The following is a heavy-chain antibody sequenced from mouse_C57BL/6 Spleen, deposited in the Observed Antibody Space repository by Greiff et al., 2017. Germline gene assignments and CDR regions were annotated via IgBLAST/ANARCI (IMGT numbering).Heavy chain of an antibody. Sequence: VKLQESGPELVKPGASVKISCKASGYAFSSSWMNWVKQRPGKGLEWIGRIYPGDGDTNYNGKFKGKATLTADKSSSTAYMQLSSLTSEDSAVYFCARWVYYDYDGGTSYWGQGTLVTVSA. CDR2: IYPGDGDT. J-gene: IGHJ3*01. D-gene: IGHD2-4*01. V-gene: IGHV1-82*01. CDR3: ARWVYYDYDGGTSY. CDR1: GYAFSSSW.